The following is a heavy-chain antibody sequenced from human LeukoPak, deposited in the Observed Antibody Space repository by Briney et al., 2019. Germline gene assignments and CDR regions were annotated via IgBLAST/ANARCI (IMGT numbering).Heavy chain of an antibody. CDR2: TYYRSKWYN. CDR1: GDSVSSNSAA. CDR3: ARVSRQPGYCSSTSCYDYYYYYYMDV. Sequence: SQTLSLTCALSGDSVSSNSAAWTWIRQSPSRGLEWLGRTYYRSKWYNDYAVSVKSRITINPDTSKNQFSLQLNSVTPEDTAVYYCARVSRQPGYCSSTSCYDYYYYYYMDVWGKGTTVTVSS. J-gene: IGHJ6*03. D-gene: IGHD2-2*01. V-gene: IGHV6-1*01.